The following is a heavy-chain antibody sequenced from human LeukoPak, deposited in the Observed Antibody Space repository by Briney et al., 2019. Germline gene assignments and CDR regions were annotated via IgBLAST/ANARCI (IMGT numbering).Heavy chain of an antibody. CDR1: GFTFNTYS. V-gene: IGHV3-21*01. Sequence: GSLRLSCAASGFTFNTYSMNWVRQAPGKGLEWVSFISSSRSYIYYADSVKGRFTISRDNAKSSLYLQMNSLRAEDTAVYYCARFIAAPYYFDYWGRGTLVTVSS. CDR2: ISSSRSYI. D-gene: IGHD6-13*01. J-gene: IGHJ4*02. CDR3: ARFIAAPYYFDY.